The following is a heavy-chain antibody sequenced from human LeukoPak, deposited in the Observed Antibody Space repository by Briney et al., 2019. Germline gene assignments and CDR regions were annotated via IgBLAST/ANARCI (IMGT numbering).Heavy chain of an antibody. V-gene: IGHV4-34*01. Sequence: SETLSPTCAVYGGSFSGYYWSWIRQPPGKGLEWIGEINHSGSTNYNPSLKSRVTISVDTSKNQFSLKLSSVTAADTAVYYCARENSNSWYLDYWGQGTLVTVSS. D-gene: IGHD6-13*01. J-gene: IGHJ4*02. CDR3: ARENSNSWYLDY. CDR1: GGSFSGYY. CDR2: INHSGST.